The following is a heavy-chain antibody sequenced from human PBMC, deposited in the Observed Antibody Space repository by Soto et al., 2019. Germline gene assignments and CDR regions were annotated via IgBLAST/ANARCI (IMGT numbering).Heavy chain of an antibody. CDR2: INHSGST. CDR3: ARSITMGRGVTPFDY. V-gene: IGHV4-34*01. CDR1: GGSFSGYY. D-gene: IGHD3-10*01. Sequence: QVQLQQWGAGLLKPSETLSLTCAVYGGSFSGYYWSWIRQPPGKGLEWIGEINHSGSTNYNPSLKSRVTISVDTSKNQFSLKLSSVTAADTAVYYCARSITMGRGVTPFDYWGQGTLVTVSS. J-gene: IGHJ4*02.